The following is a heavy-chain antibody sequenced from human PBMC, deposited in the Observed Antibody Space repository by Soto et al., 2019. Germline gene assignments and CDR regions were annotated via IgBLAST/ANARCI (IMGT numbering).Heavy chain of an antibody. V-gene: IGHV4-34*01. CDR2: INHSGST. J-gene: IGHJ4*02. CDR3: ASDNLSSGYSYYFDY. CDR1: GGSFSGYY. D-gene: IGHD3-22*01. Sequence: SETLPLTCAVYGGSFSGYYWSWIRQPPGKGLEWIGEINHSGSTNYNPSLKSRVTISVDTSKNQFSLKMSSVTAAETAVYYCASDNLSSGYSYYFDYWGQGTLVTVSS.